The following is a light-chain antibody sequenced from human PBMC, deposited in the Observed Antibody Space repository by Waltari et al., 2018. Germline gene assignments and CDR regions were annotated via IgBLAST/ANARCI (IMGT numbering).Light chain of an antibody. CDR1: RSVSRTY. J-gene: IGKJ3*01. Sequence: EIVLTQSPGTLSLSPGERASLSSRARRSVSRTYLAWYQQKPGQAPRPLIYGASSRATGIPARFSGSGSGTDFTLTISSLEPEDFAVYYCQHRDHWPPDATFGPGTKVDI. CDR2: GAS. CDR3: QHRDHWPPDAT. V-gene: IGKV3D-20*02.